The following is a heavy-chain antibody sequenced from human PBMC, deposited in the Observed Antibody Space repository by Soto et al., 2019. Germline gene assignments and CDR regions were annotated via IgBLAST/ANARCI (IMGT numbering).Heavy chain of an antibody. D-gene: IGHD1-1*01. CDR3: ARRIEAPTGYYYYALDV. Sequence: ASVKVSCKASGGTFSSYAISWVRQAPGQGLEWMGGIIPIFGTANYAQKFQGRVTITADESTSTAYMEPSSLRSEDTAIYYCARRIEAPTGYYYYALDVWGQGTTVTVSS. J-gene: IGHJ6*02. CDR2: IIPIFGTA. V-gene: IGHV1-69*13. CDR1: GGTFSSYA.